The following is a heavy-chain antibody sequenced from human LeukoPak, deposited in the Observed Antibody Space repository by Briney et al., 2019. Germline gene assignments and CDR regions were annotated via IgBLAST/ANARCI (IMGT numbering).Heavy chain of an antibody. D-gene: IGHD3-22*01. Sequence: GGSLRLSCEVSGFTFSSYAMSWVRQAPGKGLEWVSAISGSGGTTNYADSVKGRLTISRDNSQNTLYLQMNSLRAEDTAVYYCAKRTPYSSGSYYFDYWGQGTLVTVSS. CDR2: ISGSGGTT. CDR3: AKRTPYSSGSYYFDY. CDR1: GFTFSSYA. V-gene: IGHV3-23*01. J-gene: IGHJ4*02.